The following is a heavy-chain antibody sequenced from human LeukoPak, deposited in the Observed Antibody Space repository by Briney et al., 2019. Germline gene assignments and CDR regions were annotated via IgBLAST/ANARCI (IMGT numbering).Heavy chain of an antibody. D-gene: IGHD5-18*01. CDR3: AKDLGLSYGYYTSSFDP. J-gene: IGHJ5*02. V-gene: IGHV3-23*01. CDR1: GFTLSSYA. Sequence: PGGSLRLSCAASGFTLSSYAMNCGRQAPGKRLEWVSGISGSGGSTYYADSVKGRFTISRDNSKNTLYLQMNSLRAEDTAVYYCAKDLGLSYGYYTSSFDPWGQGTLVTVSS. CDR2: ISGSGGST.